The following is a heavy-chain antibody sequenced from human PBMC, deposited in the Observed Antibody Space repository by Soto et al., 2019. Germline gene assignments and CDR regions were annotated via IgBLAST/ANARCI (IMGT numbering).Heavy chain of an antibody. D-gene: IGHD4-17*01. V-gene: IGHV4-59*01. Sequence: SETLSLTCTVSGGSISSYYWSWIRQPPGKGLEWIGYIYYSGSTNYNPSLKSRVTISVDTSKNQFSLKLSSVTAADTAVYYCARDDYGGNFDYWGQGTLVTVSS. CDR2: IYYSGST. J-gene: IGHJ4*02. CDR3: ARDDYGGNFDY. CDR1: GGSISSYY.